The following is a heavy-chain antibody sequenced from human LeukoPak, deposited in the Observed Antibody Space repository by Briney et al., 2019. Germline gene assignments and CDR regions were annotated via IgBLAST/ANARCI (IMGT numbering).Heavy chain of an antibody. CDR3: ARGCPGKSYDNSEGFDY. CDR1: TGSSSDYS. CDR2: INHSGST. V-gene: IGHV4-34*01. J-gene: IGHJ4*02. Sequence: PSETLSLTCAVYTGSSSDYSWSWIRPPPGKGLEWIGEINHSGSTNYNKYLKSRVTISVDTSKNQFSLKLRSVTAADTAMYYCARGCPGKSYDNSEGFDYWGQGTLVTVSS. D-gene: IGHD3-22*01.